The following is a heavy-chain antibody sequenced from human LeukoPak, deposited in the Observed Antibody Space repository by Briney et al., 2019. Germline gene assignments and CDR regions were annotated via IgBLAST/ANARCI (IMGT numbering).Heavy chain of an antibody. CDR3: AKDLYERGYSYGYLDY. Sequence: GGSLRLSCAASGFTFSSYAMSWVRQAPGKGLEWVSAISCSGGSTYYADSVKGRFTISRDNSKNTLYLQMNSLRAEDTAVYYCAKDLYERGYSYGYLDYWGQGTLVTVSS. J-gene: IGHJ4*02. D-gene: IGHD5-18*01. CDR1: GFTFSSYA. V-gene: IGHV3-23*01. CDR2: ISCSGGST.